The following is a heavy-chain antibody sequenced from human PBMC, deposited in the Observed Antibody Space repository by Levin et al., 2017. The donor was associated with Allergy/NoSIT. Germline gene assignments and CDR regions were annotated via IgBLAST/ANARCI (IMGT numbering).Heavy chain of an antibody. J-gene: IGHJ5*02. CDR3: ARIGYNNSRRIAARPKGWFDP. CDR2: ISAYNGNT. CDR1: GYTFTSYG. D-gene: IGHD6-6*01. V-gene: IGHV1-18*01. Sequence: ASVKVSCKASGYTFTSYGISWVRQAPGQGLEWMGWISAYNGNTNYAQKLQGRVTMTTDTSTSTAYMELRSLRSDDTAVYYCARIGYNNSRRIAARPKGWFDPWGQGTLVTVSS.